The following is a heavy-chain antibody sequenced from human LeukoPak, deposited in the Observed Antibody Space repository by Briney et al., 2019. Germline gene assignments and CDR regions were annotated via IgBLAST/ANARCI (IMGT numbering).Heavy chain of an antibody. D-gene: IGHD5-18*01. Sequence: ASVKVSCXASGYTFTSYGISWVRQAPGQGLEWMGWISAYNGNTNYAQKLQGRVTMTTDTSTSTAYMELRSLRSDDTAVYYCARAPPWIRLWLVDDIDYWGQGTLVTVSS. CDR2: ISAYNGNT. CDR1: GYTFTSYG. J-gene: IGHJ4*02. CDR3: ARAPPWIRLWLVDDIDY. V-gene: IGHV1-18*01.